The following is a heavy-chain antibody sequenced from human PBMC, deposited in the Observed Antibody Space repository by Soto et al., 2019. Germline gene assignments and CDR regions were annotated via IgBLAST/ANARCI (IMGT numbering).Heavy chain of an antibody. CDR2: VYYSGTT. V-gene: IGHV4-61*01. D-gene: IGHD3-9*01. Sequence: PSETLSLTCSVSGGSVNNKTYYWSWIRQPPGKRLEWIGYVYYSGTTNYNPSLKSRVTISMDMSKNQFSLRLSSVTAADTALYYCARTTAVPNTLRSRYFFDFWGQGTLVTVSS. CDR1: GGSVNNKTYY. J-gene: IGHJ4*02. CDR3: ARTTAVPNTLRSRYFFDF.